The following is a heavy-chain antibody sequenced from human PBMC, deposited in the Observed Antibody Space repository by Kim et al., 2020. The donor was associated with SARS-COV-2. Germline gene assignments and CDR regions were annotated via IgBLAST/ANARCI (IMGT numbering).Heavy chain of an antibody. CDR2: ISSSSSYI. CDR3: ARFHRYYYGSGSYSSPEDY. Sequence: GGSLRLSCAASGFTFSSYSMNWVRQAPGKGLEWVSSISSSSSYIYYADPVKGRFTISRDNAKNSLYLQRNSLGAEDTAVYYCARFHRYYYGSGSYSSPEDYWVQRTQVTESS. CDR1: GFTFSSYS. D-gene: IGHD3-10*01. V-gene: IGHV3-21*01. J-gene: IGHJ4*02.